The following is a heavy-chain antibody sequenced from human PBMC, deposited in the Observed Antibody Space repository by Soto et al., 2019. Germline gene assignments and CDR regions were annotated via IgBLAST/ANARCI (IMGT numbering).Heavy chain of an antibody. D-gene: IGHD1-26*01. V-gene: IGHV3-33*01. CDR3: ARAGLLLDY. CDR2: IWYGGSDK. J-gene: IGHJ4*02. CDR1: GFTFSSYG. Sequence: QVQLVESGGGVVQPGRALRLSCAASGFTFSSYGMHWVRQAPGKGLEWVAVIWYGGSDKYYADSVKGRFTISRDNSKNNLYLQMNSLSAEDTAVYYCARAGLLLDYWGQGTLVTVSS.